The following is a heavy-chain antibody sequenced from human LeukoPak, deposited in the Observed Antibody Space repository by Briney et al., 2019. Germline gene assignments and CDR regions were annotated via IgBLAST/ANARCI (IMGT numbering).Heavy chain of an antibody. CDR2: ISYDGSNK. D-gene: IGHD3-10*01. J-gene: IGHJ4*02. Sequence: PGRSLRLSCAASGFTFSSYGMHWVRQAPGKGLEWVAVISYDGSNKKYADSVKGRFTISRDNSKNTLYLQMNSLRAEDTAVYYCATIKGYYYGSGSPLGYFDYWGQGTLVTVSS. CDR1: GFTFSSYG. V-gene: IGHV3-30*03. CDR3: ATIKGYYYGSGSPLGYFDY.